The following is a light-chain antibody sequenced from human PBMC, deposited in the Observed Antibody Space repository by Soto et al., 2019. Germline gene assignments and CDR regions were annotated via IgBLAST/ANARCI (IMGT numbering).Light chain of an antibody. Sequence: EIVLTQSPGTLSLSPGERATLSCRASQSVANNYLAWYQQKPGQAPRFLMYDASSRATGIPDRFSGSGSATDFTLTISRLEPEDFAVYYCGQYGSTPLTFGGGTKVEIK. J-gene: IGKJ4*01. V-gene: IGKV3-20*01. CDR1: QSVANNY. CDR2: DAS. CDR3: GQYGSTPLT.